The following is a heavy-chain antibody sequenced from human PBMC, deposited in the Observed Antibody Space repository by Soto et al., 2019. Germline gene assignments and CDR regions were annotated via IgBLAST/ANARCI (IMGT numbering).Heavy chain of an antibody. CDR3: ARVVYDYIWGSYRTDYYYYMDV. CDR2: ISAYNGNT. D-gene: IGHD3-16*02. CDR1: GYTFTSHG. J-gene: IGHJ6*03. Sequence: ASVKVSCKASGYTFTSHGISWVRQAPGQGLEWMGWISAYNGNTNYAQKLQGRVTMTTDTSTSTAYMELRSLRSDDTAVYYCARVVYDYIWGSYRTDYYYYMDVWGKGTTVTVPS. V-gene: IGHV1-18*01.